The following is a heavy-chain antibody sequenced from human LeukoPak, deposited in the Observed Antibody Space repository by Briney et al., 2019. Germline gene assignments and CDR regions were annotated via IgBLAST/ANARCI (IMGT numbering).Heavy chain of an antibody. CDR1: GGSISSYY. CDR2: INHSGST. J-gene: IGHJ4*02. V-gene: IGHV4-34*01. D-gene: IGHD6-13*01. Sequence: SETLSLTCTVSGGSISSYYWSWIRQPPGKGLEWIGEINHSGSTNYNPSLKSRVTMSVDTSKNQFSLKLSSVTAADTAVYYCASTIAQFDYWGQGTLVTVSS. CDR3: ASTIAQFDY.